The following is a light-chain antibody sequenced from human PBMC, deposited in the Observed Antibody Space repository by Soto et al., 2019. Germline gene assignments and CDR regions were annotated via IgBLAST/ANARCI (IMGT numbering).Light chain of an antibody. J-gene: IGKJ1*01. CDR1: QSVSSN. V-gene: IGKV3-15*01. CDR3: QQYHNWRT. CDR2: GAS. Sequence: EIVMTQSPATLSVSPGERATLSCRASQSVSSNLGWYQQKPGQAPGLLIHGASTRAAGIPARFSGSGPGTEFTLTISSLQSEDFAVYYCQQYHNWRTFGQGTKVEIK.